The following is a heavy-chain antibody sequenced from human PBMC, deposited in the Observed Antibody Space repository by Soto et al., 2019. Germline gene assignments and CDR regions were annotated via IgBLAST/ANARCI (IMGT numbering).Heavy chain of an antibody. CDR2: VYYSGNT. D-gene: IGHD6-13*01. CDR1: GGSISPYY. Sequence: PSETLSLTCTVPGGSISPYYWSWIRQPPGKGLEWIGYVYYSGNTNYNPSLESRVTISVDTSRNRFSLNLTSATAADTAVYYCARKGAAAPYAHYYMDVWGRGTAVTVSS. V-gene: IGHV4-59*01. J-gene: IGHJ6*03. CDR3: ARKGAAAPYAHYYMDV.